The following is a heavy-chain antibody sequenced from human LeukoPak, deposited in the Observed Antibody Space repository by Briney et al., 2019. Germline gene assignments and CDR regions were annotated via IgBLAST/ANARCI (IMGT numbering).Heavy chain of an antibody. CDR3: ARDIGVMDDFWSGYPDY. J-gene: IGHJ4*02. CDR2: IKQDGSEK. D-gene: IGHD3-3*01. CDR1: GFTFSSYW. V-gene: IGHV3-7*01. Sequence: PGGSLRLSCAASGFTFSSYWMSWVRQAPGKGLEWVANIKQDGSEKYYVDSVKGRFTISRDNSKNTLYLQMNSLRAEDTAVYYCARDIGVMDDFWSGYPDYWGQGTLVTVSS.